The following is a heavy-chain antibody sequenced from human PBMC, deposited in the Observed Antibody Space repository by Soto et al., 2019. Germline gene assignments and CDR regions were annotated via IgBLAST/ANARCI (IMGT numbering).Heavy chain of an antibody. Sequence: VQLVESGGGVVQPGRSLRLSCAASGFTFSSYGMHWVRQAPGKGLEWVAVIWYDGSNKYYADSVKGRFTISRDNSKNTLYLQMNSLRAEDTAVYYCASGRIQLWSFDYWGQGTLVTVSS. D-gene: IGHD5-18*01. CDR1: GFTFSSYG. J-gene: IGHJ4*02. V-gene: IGHV3-33*01. CDR3: ASGRIQLWSFDY. CDR2: IWYDGSNK.